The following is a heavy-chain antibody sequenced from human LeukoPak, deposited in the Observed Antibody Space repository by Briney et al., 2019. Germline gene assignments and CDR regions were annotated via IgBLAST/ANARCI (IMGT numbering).Heavy chain of an antibody. CDR1: GGSISNYY. V-gene: IGHV4-59*01. CDR3: ARAAVTTSRYFQH. CDR2: IYNSVHT. D-gene: IGHD4-17*01. J-gene: IGHJ1*01. Sequence: KPSETLSLTCTVSGGSISNYYWSWIRQPPGKGLEWIGYIYNSVHTNYNPSLKSRVTISEDTSKNQLSLKLSSVTAADTAVYYCARAAVTTSRYFQHWGQGTLVTVSS.